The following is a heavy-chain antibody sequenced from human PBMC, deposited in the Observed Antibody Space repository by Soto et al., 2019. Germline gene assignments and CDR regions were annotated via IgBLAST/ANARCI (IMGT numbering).Heavy chain of an antibody. CDR2: IWYDGSNK. Sequence: QVQLVESGGGVVQPGRSLRLSCAASGFTFSSYGMHWVRQAPGKGLVWVAVIWYDGSNKYYADSVKGRFTISRDNSKNALDLEMNSLRAEDTAVYYCARKTGPTVTGLIDYWGPRTLGTVSS. V-gene: IGHV3-33*01. CDR1: GFTFSSYG. D-gene: IGHD4-17*01. J-gene: IGHJ4*01. CDR3: ARKTGPTVTGLIDY.